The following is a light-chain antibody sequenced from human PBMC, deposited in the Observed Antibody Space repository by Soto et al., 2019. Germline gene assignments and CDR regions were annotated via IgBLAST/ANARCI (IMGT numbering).Light chain of an antibody. CDR3: SSFTARGV. J-gene: IGLJ3*02. CDR2: EVS. V-gene: IGLV2-8*01. CDR1: INHVGNNNY. Sequence: QSALTQPPTASGSPGQSVTISCTGNINHVGNNNYVSWYQQHPGKAPKLIISEVSKRPSGVPDRFSGSKSGNTASLTVSGLRAEDEADYYCSSFTARGVFGGGTKVTVL.